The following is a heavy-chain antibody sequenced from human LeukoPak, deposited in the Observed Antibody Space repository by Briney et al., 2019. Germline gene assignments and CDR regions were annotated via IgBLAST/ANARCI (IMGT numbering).Heavy chain of an antibody. CDR2: IDHRGTA. J-gene: IGHJ4*02. V-gene: IGHV4-34*01. CDR1: GASYSAYY. D-gene: IGHD3-3*01. Sequence: SETLSLTCAVYGASYSAYYWSWIRQPPGKGLEWIGDIDHRGTATYNPSLKSRLTISADASKNQFSLKLNSVTDADTAVYYCAVGITILGVAASFDYWGQGNLVIVSS. CDR3: AVGITILGVAASFDY.